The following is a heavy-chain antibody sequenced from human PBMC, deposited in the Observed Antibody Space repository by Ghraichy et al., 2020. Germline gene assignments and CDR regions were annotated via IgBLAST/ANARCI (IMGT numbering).Heavy chain of an antibody. V-gene: IGHV4-4*02. CDR2: VYYNGST. J-gene: IGHJ5*02. Sequence: SETLSLTCAVSGGSIRSYHWWSWVRQPPGKGLEWIGEVYYNGSTNCNPSLKRRVTMSVDMSKNQFSLRLISVTAADTAVYYCTREAFTFIENWFDPWGPGTLVTFSS. CDR1: GGSIRSYHW. D-gene: IGHD3-22*01. CDR3: TREAFTFIENWFDP.